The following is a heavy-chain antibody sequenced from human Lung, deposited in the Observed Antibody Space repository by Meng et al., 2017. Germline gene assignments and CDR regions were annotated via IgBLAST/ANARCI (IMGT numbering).Heavy chain of an antibody. V-gene: IGHV4-34*01. Sequence: QVPLQRWGAGMSKPSETPTPHRLVSGGCFSVYCLTLFRQPPGKRQECSGEINHSGGTNYHPSLESRATISVDTSQNNLSLKLSSVTAADSAVYYCARGPTTMAHDFDYWGQGTLVTVSS. CDR3: ARGPTTMAHDFDY. CDR1: GGCFSVYC. D-gene: IGHD4-11*01. J-gene: IGHJ4*02. CDR2: INHSGGT.